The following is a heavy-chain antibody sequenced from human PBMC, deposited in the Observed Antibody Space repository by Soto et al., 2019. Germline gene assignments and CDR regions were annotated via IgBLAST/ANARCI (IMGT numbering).Heavy chain of an antibody. D-gene: IGHD3-22*01. V-gene: IGHV4-39*01. CDR2: IYYSGST. J-gene: IGHJ4*02. Sequence: QLQLQESGPGLVKPSETLSLTCTVSGGSISSSSYYWGWIRQPPGKGLEWIGSIYYSGSTYYNPSLKRPVTISVATSKNQFSLKLSSVTAADTAVYYCARQGSSGVYYDSSGYPDYWGQGTLVTVSS. CDR3: ARQGSSGVYYDSSGYPDY. CDR1: GGSISSSSYY.